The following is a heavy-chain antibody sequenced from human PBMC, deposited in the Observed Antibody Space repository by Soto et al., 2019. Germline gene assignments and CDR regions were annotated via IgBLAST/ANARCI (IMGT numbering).Heavy chain of an antibody. D-gene: IGHD2-2*01. CDR1: GFTFSDYA. CDR2: ISGSAAST. V-gene: IGHV3-23*01. J-gene: IGHJ4*02. CDR3: AKGDGRVNIPRPSIDY. Sequence: PGGSLRLSCAASGFTFSDYAMTWVRQVPGKGLEWISIISGSAASTYSAASVKGRFAISRDNSKSTLYLQMNSLRAEDTAVYYCAKGDGRVNIPRPSIDYWGQGTLVTVSS.